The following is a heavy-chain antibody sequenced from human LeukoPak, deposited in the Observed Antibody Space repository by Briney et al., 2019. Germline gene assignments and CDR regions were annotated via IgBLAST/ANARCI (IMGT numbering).Heavy chain of an antibody. Sequence: GGSLRLSCAASGFTFSDYAMHWVRQAPGKELEYVSAISSNGGSIHYANSVKGRFTISRDNAKNSLYLQMNSLRAEDTAVYYCARDQVYSGYDGNCFDYWGQGTLVTVSS. V-gene: IGHV3-64*01. CDR2: ISSNGGSI. J-gene: IGHJ4*02. CDR3: ARDQVYSGYDGNCFDY. CDR1: GFTFSDYA. D-gene: IGHD5-12*01.